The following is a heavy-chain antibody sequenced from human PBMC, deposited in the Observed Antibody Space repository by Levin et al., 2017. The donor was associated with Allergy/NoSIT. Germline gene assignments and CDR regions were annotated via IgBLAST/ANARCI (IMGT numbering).Heavy chain of an antibody. D-gene: IGHD6-19*01. CDR1: GFTFSSYA. V-gene: IGHV3-30-3*01. J-gene: IGHJ4*02. Sequence: GGSLRLSCAASGFTFSSYAMHWVRQAPGKGLEWVAVISYDGSNKYYADSVKGRFTISRDNSKNTLYLQMNSLRAEDTAVYYCARGPGTGYSSGWYFDYWGQGTLVTVSS. CDR2: ISYDGSNK. CDR3: ARGPGTGYSSGWYFDY.